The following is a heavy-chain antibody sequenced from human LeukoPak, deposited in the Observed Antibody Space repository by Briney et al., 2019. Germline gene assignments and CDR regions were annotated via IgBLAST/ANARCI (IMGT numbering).Heavy chain of an antibody. CDR2: ISAYNGNT. Sequence: ASVKVSCKASGYTFTSYGISWVRQAPGQGLEWMGWISAYNGNTNYAQKLQGRVTITRDTSASTAYMELSSLRSEDTAVYYCARSPRREYYDSSGYSRSEYFQHWGQGTLVTVSS. J-gene: IGHJ1*01. CDR1: GYTFTSYG. V-gene: IGHV1-18*01. D-gene: IGHD3-22*01. CDR3: ARSPRREYYDSSGYSRSEYFQH.